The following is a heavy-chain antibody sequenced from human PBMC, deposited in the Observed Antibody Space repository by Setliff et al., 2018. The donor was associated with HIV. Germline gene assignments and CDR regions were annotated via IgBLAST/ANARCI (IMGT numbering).Heavy chain of an antibody. Sequence: SETLSLTCTVSGGSISNTNYYWGWIRQPPGKGLEWIGNIFHNGNTYYNATLESRVAISVDTSKRQFSLRMNSMTAADTAVYYCARVDSSTPRAVDIWGQGTMVTVS. D-gene: IGHD5-12*01. CDR2: IFHNGNT. V-gene: IGHV4-39*01. CDR3: ARVDSSTPRAVDI. CDR1: GGSISNTNYY. J-gene: IGHJ3*02.